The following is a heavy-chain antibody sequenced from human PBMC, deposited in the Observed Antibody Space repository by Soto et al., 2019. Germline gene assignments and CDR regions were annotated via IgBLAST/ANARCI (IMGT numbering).Heavy chain of an antibody. CDR2: IYWNDDK. CDR1: GFSLSTSGVG. Sequence: QITLKESGPTLVKPTQPLTLTCTFSGFSLSTSGVGVGWIRQPPGNALEWLALIYWNDDKRYSPSLKSRLTITKDTSNNQVVLTMTNMDPVDTATYSCAHRPLTRSGGLATDYYGMDVWGQGTTFTVSS. J-gene: IGHJ6*02. D-gene: IGHD2-15*01. V-gene: IGHV2-5*01. CDR3: AHRPLTRSGGLATDYYGMDV.